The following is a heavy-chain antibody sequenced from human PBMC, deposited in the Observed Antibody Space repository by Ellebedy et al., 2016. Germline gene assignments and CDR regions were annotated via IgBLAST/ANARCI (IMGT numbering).Heavy chain of an antibody. CDR1: GGSISSSSYY. Sequence: SETLSLXXTVSGGSISSSSYYWGWIRQPPGKGLEWIGSIYYSGSTYYNPSLKSRVTISVDTSKNQFSLKLSSVTAADTAVYYCARDSLTMVRNYNWFDPWGQGTLVTVSS. V-gene: IGHV4-39*07. CDR3: ARDSLTMVRNYNWFDP. D-gene: IGHD3-10*01. J-gene: IGHJ5*02. CDR2: IYYSGST.